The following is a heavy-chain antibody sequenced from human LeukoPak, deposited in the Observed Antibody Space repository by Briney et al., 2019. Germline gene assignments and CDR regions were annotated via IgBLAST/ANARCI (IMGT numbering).Heavy chain of an antibody. CDR3: ARLNARDYYFDY. V-gene: IGHV3-33*01. Sequence: GGSLRLSCAASGFTFSSYGMHWVRQAPGKGLEWVAVIWYDGSNKYYADSVKGRFTISRDNPKNTLYLQMNSLRAEDTAVYYCARLNARDYYFDYWGQGTLVTVSS. J-gene: IGHJ4*02. CDR1: GFTFSSYG. CDR2: IWYDGSNK.